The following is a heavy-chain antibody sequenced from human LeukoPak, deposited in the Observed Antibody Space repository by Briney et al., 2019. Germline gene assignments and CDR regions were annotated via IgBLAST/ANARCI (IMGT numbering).Heavy chain of an antibody. CDR3: ARSSGSYSLDYYYYMDV. Sequence: ASVKVSCKDSGGTFISYAISWVRQAPGQGLEWMGGIIPIFGTANYAQKFQGRVTITTDESTSTAYMELSSLRSEDTAVYYCARSSGSYSLDYYYYMDVWGKGTTVTVSS. CDR2: IIPIFGTA. J-gene: IGHJ6*03. CDR1: GGTFISYA. V-gene: IGHV1-69*05. D-gene: IGHD1-26*01.